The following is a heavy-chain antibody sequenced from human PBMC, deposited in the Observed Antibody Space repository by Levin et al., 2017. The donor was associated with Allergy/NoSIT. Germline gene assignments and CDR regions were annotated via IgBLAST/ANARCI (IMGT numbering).Heavy chain of an antibody. Sequence: GGSLRLSCAASGFTFSSYWMSWVRQAPGKGLEWVANIKQDGSEKYYVDSVKGRFTISRDNAKNSLYLQMNSLRAEDTAVYYCARDRFDWLRPYYFDYWGQGTLVTVSS. J-gene: IGHJ4*02. CDR1: GFTFSSYW. D-gene: IGHD3-9*01. CDR3: ARDRFDWLRPYYFDY. CDR2: IKQDGSEK. V-gene: IGHV3-7*01.